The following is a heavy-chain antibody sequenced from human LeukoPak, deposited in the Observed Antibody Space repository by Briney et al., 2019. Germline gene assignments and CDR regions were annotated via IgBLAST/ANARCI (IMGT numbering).Heavy chain of an antibody. V-gene: IGHV4-34*01. CDR1: GGSISSYY. J-gene: IGHJ4*02. D-gene: IGHD6-13*01. CDR3: ARVGRAGLYYFDY. CDR2: INHSGST. Sequence: SETLSLTCTVSGGSISSYYWSWIRQPPGKGLEWIGEINHSGSTNYNPSLKSRVTISVDTSKNQFSLKLSSVTAADTAVYYCARVGRAGLYYFDYWGQGTLVTVSS.